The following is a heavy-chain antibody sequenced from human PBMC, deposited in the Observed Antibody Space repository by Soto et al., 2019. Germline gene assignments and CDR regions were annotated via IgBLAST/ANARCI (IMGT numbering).Heavy chain of an antibody. CDR1: SGSISSSNW. Sequence: SETLSLTCAVSSGSISSSNWWSWVRQPPGKGLEWIGEIYHSGSTNYNPSLKSRVTISVDKSKNQFSLKLSSVTAADTAVYYCARARIAAAGTEEYFDYWGQGTLVTVSS. V-gene: IGHV4-4*02. CDR3: ARARIAAAGTEEYFDY. CDR2: IYHSGST. J-gene: IGHJ4*02. D-gene: IGHD6-13*01.